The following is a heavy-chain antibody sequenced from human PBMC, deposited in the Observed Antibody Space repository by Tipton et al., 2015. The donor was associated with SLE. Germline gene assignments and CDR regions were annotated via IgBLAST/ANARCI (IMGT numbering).Heavy chain of an antibody. CDR3: ARGAPRMSEFWSGYPLDY. D-gene: IGHD3-3*01. CDR2: ISSSGRAK. J-gene: IGHJ4*02. CDR1: GFTFSSYE. Sequence: SLRLSCVASGFTFSSYEMYWVRQAPGKGLERVSHISSSGRAKYSADSVMGRFIISRDNAKNSLYLQMNSLRAEDTAVYYCARGAPRMSEFWSGYPLDYWGQGTLVTVSS. V-gene: IGHV3-48*03.